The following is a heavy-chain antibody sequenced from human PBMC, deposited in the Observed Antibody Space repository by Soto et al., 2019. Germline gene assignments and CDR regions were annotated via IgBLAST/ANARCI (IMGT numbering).Heavy chain of an antibody. CDR2: ISGSGGST. D-gene: IGHD3-3*01. Sequence: PGGSLRLSCAASGFTFSSYAMSWVRQAPGKGLEWVSAISGSGGSTYYADSVKGRFTISRDNSKNTLYLQMNSLRAEDTAVYYCASTLYDFWSGYSYYGLDFWSQGTTVTVSS. CDR3: ASTLYDFWSGYSYYGLDF. CDR1: GFTFSSYA. V-gene: IGHV3-23*01. J-gene: IGHJ6*02.